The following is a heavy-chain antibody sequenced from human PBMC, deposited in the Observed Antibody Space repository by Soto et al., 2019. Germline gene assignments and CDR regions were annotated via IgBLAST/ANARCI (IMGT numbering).Heavy chain of an antibody. CDR1: RFTFSTYG. CDR2: ISSGGSTV. J-gene: IGHJ4*02. D-gene: IGHD2-2*01. Sequence: PGGSLRLSCVASRFTFSTYGMHWVRQAPGKGLEWVSYISSGGSTVYYADSVKGRFTISRDNTRNSLYLQMNSLRDEDTALYYCVRYCSTTLCNGVATRTFDYWGQGTLVTVSS. V-gene: IGHV3-48*03. CDR3: VRYCSTTLCNGVATRTFDY.